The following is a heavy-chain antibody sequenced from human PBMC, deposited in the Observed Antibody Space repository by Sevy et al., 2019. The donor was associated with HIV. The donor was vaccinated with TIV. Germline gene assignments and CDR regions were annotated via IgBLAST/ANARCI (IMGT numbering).Heavy chain of an antibody. V-gene: IGHV2-5*01. CDR2: IYWNDDK. CDR1: GFSLSTSGVG. CDR3: AHGRVTIFGVVINGFDY. D-gene: IGHD3-3*01. Sequence: SGPTLVKPTQTLTLTCTFSGFSLSTSGVGVGWIRQPPGKALEWLALIYWNDDKRYSPSLESRLTITKDTSKNQVVLTMTNMDPVDTATYYCAHGRVTIFGVVINGFDYWGQGTLVTVSS. J-gene: IGHJ4*02.